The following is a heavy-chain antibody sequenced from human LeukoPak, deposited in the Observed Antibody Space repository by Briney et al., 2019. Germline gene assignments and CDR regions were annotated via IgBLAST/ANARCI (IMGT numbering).Heavy chain of an antibody. D-gene: IGHD6-13*01. CDR2: IYDSGST. CDR1: GVYISSHY. V-gene: IGHV4-59*08. Sequence: SETLSLTCTVSGVYISSHYWSWIRQPPGKGLEWIGYIYDSGSTNYNPSLKSRVTISVDTSKNQFSLKLSSVTAADTAVYYCARQESHSSSWYAYWGQGSLVTVSS. J-gene: IGHJ4*02. CDR3: ARQESHSSSWYAY.